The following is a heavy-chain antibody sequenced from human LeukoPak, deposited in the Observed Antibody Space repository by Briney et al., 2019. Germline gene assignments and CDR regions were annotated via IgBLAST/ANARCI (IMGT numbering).Heavy chain of an antibody. D-gene: IGHD3-3*01. CDR2: ISAYNGNT. CDR1: GYTFTSYG. CDR3: ARGPPRITIFGVVPPDY. Sequence: GASVTVSCTASGYTFTSYGISWVRRAPGQGLEWMGWISAYNGNTNYAQKLQGRVTMTTDTSTSTAYMELRSLRSDDTAVYYCARGPPRITIFGVVPPDYWGQGTLVTVSS. J-gene: IGHJ4*02. V-gene: IGHV1-18*01.